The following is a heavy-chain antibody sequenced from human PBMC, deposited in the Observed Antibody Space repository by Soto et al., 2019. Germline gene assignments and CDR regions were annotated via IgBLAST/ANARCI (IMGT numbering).Heavy chain of an antibody. V-gene: IGHV1-69*13. J-gene: IGHJ5*02. D-gene: IGHD6-6*01. Sequence: GASVKVSCKASGGTFSSYAISWVRQAPGQGLEWMGGIIPIFGTANYAQKFQGRVTITADESTSTAYMELSSLRSEDTAVYYCARDPYSSSSGLEGFAPWGKGTLVTVSP. CDR2: IIPIFGTA. CDR1: GGTFSSYA. CDR3: ARDPYSSSSGLEGFAP.